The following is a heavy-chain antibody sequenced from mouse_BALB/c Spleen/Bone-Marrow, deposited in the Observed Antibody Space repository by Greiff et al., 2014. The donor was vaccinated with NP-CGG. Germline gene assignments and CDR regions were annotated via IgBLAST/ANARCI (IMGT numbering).Heavy chain of an antibody. V-gene: IGHV1S81*02. CDR2: INPNNGGT. CDR1: GYTFTTYY. Sequence: VKLMESGAELVKPGTSVKLSCKASGYTFTTYYMYWVKQRPGQGLEWVGEINPNNGGTNFKEKFKSKATLTVDKSSSTEYMQLSSLTSEDSAVYYCTRGRTWDFDYWGQGTTLTVSS. J-gene: IGHJ2*01. D-gene: IGHD4-1*01. CDR3: TRGRTWDFDY.